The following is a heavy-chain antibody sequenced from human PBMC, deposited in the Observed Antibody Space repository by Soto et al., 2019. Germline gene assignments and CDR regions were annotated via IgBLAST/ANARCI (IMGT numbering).Heavy chain of an antibody. D-gene: IGHD5-18*01. V-gene: IGHV1-3*01. J-gene: IGHJ5*02. CDR3: ARAPGGGYSYA. CDR1: GYTFTNYG. CDR2: INAGSGYT. Sequence: QVQLVQSGAEVKQPGASVKVSCKASGYTFTNYGIHWVRQAPGQRLEWMGSINAGSGYTKYSQKFRGRVTLTRDTSASTAYMELSSLRSEDTAVYYCARAPGGGYSYAWGQGTLVTVSS.